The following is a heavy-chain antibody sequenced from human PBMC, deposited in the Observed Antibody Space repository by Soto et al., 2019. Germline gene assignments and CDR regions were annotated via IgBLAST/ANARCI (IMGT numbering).Heavy chain of an antibody. D-gene: IGHD5-12*01. CDR2: ISYDGSNK. CDR3: ARESDIVATNPTFDY. Sequence: QVQLVESGGGVVQPGRSLRLSCAASGFTFSSYAMHWVRQAPGKGLEWVAVISYDGSNKYYADSVKSRFTISRDNSKNTLYLQMNSLIAEDTAVYYCARESDIVATNPTFDYWGQGTLVTVSS. CDR1: GFTFSSYA. J-gene: IGHJ4*02. V-gene: IGHV3-30-3*01.